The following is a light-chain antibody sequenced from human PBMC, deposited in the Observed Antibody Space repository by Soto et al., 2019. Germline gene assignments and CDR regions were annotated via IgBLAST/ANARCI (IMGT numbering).Light chain of an antibody. CDR3: QQYNNWPPWT. V-gene: IGKV3-15*01. CDR1: QSVSTT. J-gene: IGKJ1*01. Sequence: EIVLTQSPGTLSLSPGERVTLSCRASQSVSTTSLAWYQQKPGQAPRLLIYGASTRATGIPARFSGSGSGTEFTLTISSLQSEDFAVYYCQQYNNWPPWTFGQGTKVEIK. CDR2: GAS.